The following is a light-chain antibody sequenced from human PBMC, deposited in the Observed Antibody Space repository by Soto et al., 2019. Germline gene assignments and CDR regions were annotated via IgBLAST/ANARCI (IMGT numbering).Light chain of an antibody. J-gene: IGLJ3*02. CDR3: TSFITSSTWV. CDR2: EVS. CDR1: SSDVGVYNY. Sequence: QSALTQPASVSGSPGQSITISCTGTSSDVGVYNYVSWYQQHPVKAPKLMIYEVSNRPSGVSSRFSGSKSGNTASLTISGLQAEDEADYYCTSFITSSTWVFGGGTKLTVL. V-gene: IGLV2-14*01.